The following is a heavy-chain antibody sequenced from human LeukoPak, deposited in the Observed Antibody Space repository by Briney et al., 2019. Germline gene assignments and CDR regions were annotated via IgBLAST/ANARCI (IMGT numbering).Heavy chain of an antibody. CDR2: IIPIFGTA. CDR1: GGTFSSYA. Sequence: SVKVFCKASGGTFSSYAISWVRQAPGQGLEWMGGIIPIFGTANYAQKFQGRVTITADESTSTAYMELSSLRSEDTAVYYCARQIYYYDSSGYWFDYWGQGTLVTVSS. CDR3: ARQIYYYDSSGYWFDY. D-gene: IGHD3-22*01. J-gene: IGHJ4*02. V-gene: IGHV1-69*01.